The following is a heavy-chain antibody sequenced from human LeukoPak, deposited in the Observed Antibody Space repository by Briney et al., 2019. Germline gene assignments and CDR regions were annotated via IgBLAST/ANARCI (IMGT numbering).Heavy chain of an antibody. V-gene: IGHV3-23*01. J-gene: IGHJ4*02. CDR3: AKDSFGVPFDY. CDR2: ISGSGGST. D-gene: IGHD2-15*01. CDR1: GFTFSSYG. Sequence: QTGGSLRLSCAASGFTFSSYGMHWVRQAPGKGLEWVSAISGSGGSTYYADSVKGRFTISRDNSKNTLYLQMNSLRAEDTAVYYCAKDSFGVPFDYWGQGTLVTVSS.